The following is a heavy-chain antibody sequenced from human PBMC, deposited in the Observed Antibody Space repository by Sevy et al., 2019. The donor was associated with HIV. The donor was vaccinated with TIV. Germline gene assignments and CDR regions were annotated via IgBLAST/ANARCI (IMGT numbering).Heavy chain of an antibody. Sequence: SVKVSCKASGGTFSSYAISWVRQAPGQGLEWMGGIIPIFGTANYAQKFQGRVTITADESTSTAYMELSSLRSAATAVYYCARAPLPGTTQSRYYYYGMDVWGQGTTVTVSS. CDR1: GGTFSSYA. V-gene: IGHV1-69*13. CDR2: IIPIFGTA. CDR3: ARAPLPGTTQSRYYYYGMDV. J-gene: IGHJ6*02. D-gene: IGHD1-7*01.